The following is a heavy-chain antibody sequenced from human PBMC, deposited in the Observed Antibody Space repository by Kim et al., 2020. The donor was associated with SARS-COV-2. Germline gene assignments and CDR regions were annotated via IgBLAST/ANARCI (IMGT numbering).Heavy chain of an antibody. Sequence: SETLSLTCTVSGGSISSSSYYWGWIRQPPGKGLEWIGSIYYSGSTYYNPSLKSRVTISVDTSKNQFSLKLSSVTAADTAVYYCARQITMFAFDIWGQGTMVTVSS. J-gene: IGHJ3*02. CDR1: GGSISSSSYY. CDR2: IYYSGST. CDR3: ARQITMFAFDI. V-gene: IGHV4-39*01. D-gene: IGHD3-10*02.